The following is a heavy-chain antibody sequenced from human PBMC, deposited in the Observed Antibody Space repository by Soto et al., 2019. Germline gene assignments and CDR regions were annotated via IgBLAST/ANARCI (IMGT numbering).Heavy chain of an antibody. J-gene: IGHJ6*02. CDR2: IYYSGST. D-gene: IGHD3-10*01. CDR1: GGSIRSSNYY. CDR3: ARGLRGGMVQRVTRYYGMDV. V-gene: IGHV4-39*07. Sequence: SETLSLTCTVAGGSIRSSNYYWGWIRQPPGKGLEWIGSIYYSGSTYYNPSLKSRVTISVDTSKNQFSLKLSSVTAADTAVYYCARGLRGGMVQRVTRYYGMDVWGQGTTVTVSS.